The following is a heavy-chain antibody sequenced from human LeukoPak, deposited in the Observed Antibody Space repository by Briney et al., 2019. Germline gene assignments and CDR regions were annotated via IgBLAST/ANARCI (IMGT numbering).Heavy chain of an antibody. CDR3: ARGSRRYGSGSYYFDY. V-gene: IGHV3-7*01. CDR1: GFTFSSYW. CDR2: IKQDGSEK. J-gene: IGHJ4*02. D-gene: IGHD3-10*01. Sequence: GGCLRLSCAASGFTFSSYWMSLVRQAPGKGLEWVANIKQDGSEKYYVDSVKGRFTISRDNAKNSLYLQMNSLRAEDTAVYYCARGSRRYGSGSYYFDYWGQGTLVTVSS.